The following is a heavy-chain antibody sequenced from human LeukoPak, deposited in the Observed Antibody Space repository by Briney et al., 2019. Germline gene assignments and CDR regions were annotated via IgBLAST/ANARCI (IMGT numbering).Heavy chain of an antibody. Sequence: GGSLRLSCAASGFTFSNYWMTWVRQAPGKGLEWVANISQDGREKYYVDSVKGRFTIAKDNAKNSLYLQMNSLRAEDTAVYYCARGRYSYGSFFDYWGQGILVTVSS. D-gene: IGHD5-18*01. CDR2: ISQDGREK. CDR3: ARGRYSYGSFFDY. V-gene: IGHV3-7*01. J-gene: IGHJ4*02. CDR1: GFTFSNYW.